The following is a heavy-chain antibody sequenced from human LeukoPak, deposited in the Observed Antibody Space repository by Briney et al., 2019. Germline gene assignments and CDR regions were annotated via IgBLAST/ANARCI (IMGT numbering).Heavy chain of an antibody. CDR3: AREGVAAAGYIYYYYGMDV. V-gene: IGHV3-74*01. J-gene: IGHJ6*02. CDR2: INSDGSST. CDR1: GFTFSSYW. Sequence: PGGSLRLSCAASGFTFSSYWRHWVRQAPGKGLVWVSRINSDGSSTSYADSVKGRFTISRDNAKNTLYLQMNSLRAEDTAVYYCAREGVAAAGYIYYYYGMDVWGQGATVTVSS. D-gene: IGHD6-13*01.